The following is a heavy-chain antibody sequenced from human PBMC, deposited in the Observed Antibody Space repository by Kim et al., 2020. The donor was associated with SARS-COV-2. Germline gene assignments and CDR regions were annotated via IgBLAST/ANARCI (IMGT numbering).Heavy chain of an antibody. CDR3: ARPSDHDYYYGMDV. CDR1: GYAFSSYV. CDR2: VNGNNGNT. J-gene: IGHJ6*02. Sequence: ASVKVSCKASGYAFSSYVMHWVRQGPGQRLEWLGWVNGNNGNTKQAQKFQGRVTLTRDAFADTAYMELSDLRSDDTAVYYCARPSDHDYYYGMDVWGQGTTVTVSS. D-gene: IGHD2-21*02. V-gene: IGHV1-3*01.